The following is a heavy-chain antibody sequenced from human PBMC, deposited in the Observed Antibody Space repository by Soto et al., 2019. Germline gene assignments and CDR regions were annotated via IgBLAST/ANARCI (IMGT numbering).Heavy chain of an antibody. J-gene: IGHJ5*02. CDR2: IYYNGST. V-gene: IGHV4-34*01. CDR1: GGSFIGYT. D-gene: IGHD2-15*01. Sequence: SETLSLTCAVYGGSFIGYTWTWIRQSPWKGLEWIGTIYYNGSTYYSPSLKSRLTLSVDTSKNQFSLKLTSVTASDTALYYCARQRVIPGTPTNWFDPWGQGTLVTVSS. CDR3: ARQRVIPGTPTNWFDP.